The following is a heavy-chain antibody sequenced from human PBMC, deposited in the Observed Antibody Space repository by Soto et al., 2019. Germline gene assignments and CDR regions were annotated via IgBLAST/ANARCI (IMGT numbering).Heavy chain of an antibody. Sequence: QVQLVQSGAEVKKPGASVKVSCKASGYTFTSYYMHWVRQAPGQGLEWMGIINPSGGSTSYAQKFQGRVTMTRDTSTSTVYMELSSLRSEDTAVYYCARDSRGEYYYYGMDVWGQGTTVTVSS. V-gene: IGHV1-46*01. CDR3: ARDSRGEYYYYGMDV. CDR1: GYTFTSYY. J-gene: IGHJ6*02. CDR2: INPSGGST. D-gene: IGHD3-3*01.